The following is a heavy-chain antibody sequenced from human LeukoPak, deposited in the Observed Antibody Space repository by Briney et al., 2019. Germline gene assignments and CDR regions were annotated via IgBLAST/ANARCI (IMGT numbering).Heavy chain of an antibody. V-gene: IGHV1-18*01. CDR3: ARVQSAAMGRYYFDT. CDR2: ISGYKGNT. CDR1: GYTFTTYG. D-gene: IGHD2-2*01. J-gene: IGHJ4*02. Sequence: ASVKVSCKTSGYTFTTYGISWVRQAPGQGLEWMGWISGYKGNTKYAQKLQDRVTMTTDTSTSTAYMELRSLRSDDTAAYYCARVQSAAMGRYYFDTGAREPWSPSPQ.